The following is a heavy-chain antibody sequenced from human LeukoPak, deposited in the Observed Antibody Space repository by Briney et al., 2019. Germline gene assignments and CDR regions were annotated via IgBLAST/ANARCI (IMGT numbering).Heavy chain of an antibody. Sequence: GGSLRLSCAASGFTFSSYGMSWVRQAPGKGLEWVAFIHYDGSNNYYADSVKGRFTISRDNSKNTLYLQMNTLRADDTAVYYCAKDHGSSDWYYFDYWGQGTLVTVSS. D-gene: IGHD6-13*01. CDR3: AKDHGSSDWYYFDY. V-gene: IGHV3-30*02. CDR2: IHYDGSNN. CDR1: GFTFSSYG. J-gene: IGHJ4*02.